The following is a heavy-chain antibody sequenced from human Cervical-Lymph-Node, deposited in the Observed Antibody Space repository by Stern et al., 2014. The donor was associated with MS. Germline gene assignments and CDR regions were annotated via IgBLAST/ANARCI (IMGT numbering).Heavy chain of an antibody. Sequence: QDQLVQSGAEVKKPGSSVNVSCKASGGTFSSSYAVSWVRQATGQGLEWMGRIIPIIGLPNYAQKFQTRLTITADKSTSTVYMELSSLTSEDTAVYYCARGIVTNRPAATLHNLFDPWGQGTLVTVSS. CDR3: ARGIVTNRPAATLHNLFDP. D-gene: IGHD2-15*01. V-gene: IGHV1-69*04. CDR2: IIPIIGLP. CDR1: GGTFSSSYA. J-gene: IGHJ5*02.